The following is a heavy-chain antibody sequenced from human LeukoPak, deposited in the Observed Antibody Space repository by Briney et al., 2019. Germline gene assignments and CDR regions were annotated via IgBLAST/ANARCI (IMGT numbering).Heavy chain of an antibody. D-gene: IGHD6-19*01. CDR2: IWYDGSNE. CDR1: GFTFSSYG. J-gene: IGHJ5*02. V-gene: IGHV3-33*01. CDR3: ARDLGEYSSGWSNWFDP. Sequence: TGGSLRLSCAASGFTFSSYGMHWVRQAPGKGLEWVAVIWYDGSNEYYADSVKGRFTISRDNSKNTLYLQMNSLRVEDTAVYYCARDLGEYSSGWSNWFDPWGQGTLVTVSS.